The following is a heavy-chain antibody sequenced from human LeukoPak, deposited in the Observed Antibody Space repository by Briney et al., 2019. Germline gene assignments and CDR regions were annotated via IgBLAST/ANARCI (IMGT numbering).Heavy chain of an antibody. Sequence: GGSLRLSCAASGFTFSSYEMNWVRQAPGKGLEWVSYISSSGSTIYYADSVKGQFTISRDNAKNSLYLQMNSLRAEDTAVYYCASLGYFAPAIDYWGQGTLVTVSS. CDR1: GFTFSSYE. CDR3: ASLGYFAPAIDY. D-gene: IGHD3-9*01. J-gene: IGHJ4*02. CDR2: ISSSGSTI. V-gene: IGHV3-48*03.